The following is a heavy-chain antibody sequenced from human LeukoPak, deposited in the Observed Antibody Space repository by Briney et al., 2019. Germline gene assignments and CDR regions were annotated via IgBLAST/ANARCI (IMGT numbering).Heavy chain of an antibody. Sequence: ASVKVSCKASGYTFTSYGISWVRQAPGQGLEWMGWISAYNGNTNYAQKLQGRVTMTEDTSTDTAYMELSSLRSEDTAVYYCATNDYGSGSIDYWGQGTLVTVSS. CDR1: GYTFTSYG. J-gene: IGHJ4*02. CDR3: ATNDYGSGSIDY. CDR2: ISAYNGNT. D-gene: IGHD3-10*01. V-gene: IGHV1-18*01.